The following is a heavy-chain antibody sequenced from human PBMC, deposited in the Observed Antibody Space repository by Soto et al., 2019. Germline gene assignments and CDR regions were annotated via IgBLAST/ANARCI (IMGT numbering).Heavy chain of an antibody. D-gene: IGHD7-27*01. J-gene: IGHJ4*02. CDR1: GFTFSSYW. Sequence: PGGSLRLSCAASGFTFSSYWMTWVRQAPGKGLEWVASIKQDGSQKSYVDSVKGRFTIARDNAESSLYLQLSSLRVDDSAMYYCVRELGMRYWGQGTLVTVSS. V-gene: IGHV3-7*03. CDR2: IKQDGSQK. CDR3: VRELGMRY.